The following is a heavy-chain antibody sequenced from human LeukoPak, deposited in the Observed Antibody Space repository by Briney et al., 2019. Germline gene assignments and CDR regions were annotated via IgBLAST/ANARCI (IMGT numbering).Heavy chain of an antibody. D-gene: IGHD5-24*01. CDR3: AREGASGDGYKLVY. CDR2: IYYSGST. V-gene: IGHV4-31*03. CDR1: GGSISSGSYY. Sequence: PSETLSLTCTISGGSISSGSYYWSWIRQHPGKGLEWIGYIYYSGSTYYNPSLKSRVTISVDTSKNQFSLKLSSVTAADTAVYYCAREGASGDGYKLVYWGQGTLVTVSS. J-gene: IGHJ4*02.